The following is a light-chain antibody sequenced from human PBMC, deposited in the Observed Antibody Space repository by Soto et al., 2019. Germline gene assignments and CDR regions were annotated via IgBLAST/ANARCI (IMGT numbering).Light chain of an antibody. V-gene: IGKV3-20*01. J-gene: IGKJ3*01. CDR2: GAS. Sequence: EIVLTQSPGTLSLSPGERATLSCRASESVSTSYLAWYQQKPGQAPRLLIYGASGRATGIPDRFSVSASGTDFTLTISRLEPEDFAVYYCQHYGTSPLFGPGTKVDIK. CDR3: QHYGTSPL. CDR1: ESVSTSY.